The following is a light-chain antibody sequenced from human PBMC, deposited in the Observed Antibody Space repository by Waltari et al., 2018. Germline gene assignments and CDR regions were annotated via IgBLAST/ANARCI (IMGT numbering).Light chain of an antibody. V-gene: IGLV3-19*01. J-gene: IGLJ2*01. Sequence: SSELTQDPAVSVAMGQTVRITCHGDSLRSSYASWYQQRPGQAPILVIYDKNNRPSGVPDRFSGSSSHNTGSLTITGAQAEDEASYYCHSRDASGVAGSFGGGTKLTVL. CDR3: HSRDASGVAGS. CDR2: DKN. CDR1: SLRSSY.